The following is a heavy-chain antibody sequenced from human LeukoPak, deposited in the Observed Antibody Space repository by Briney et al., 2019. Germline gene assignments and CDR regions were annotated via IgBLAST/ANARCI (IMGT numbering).Heavy chain of an antibody. Sequence: GGSLSLSCAASGFTISSNSMSWVRQAPGKGLEWVSVIYYGGSTYYADSVKGRFTISRDNSKNKLYLQMNSLSADDTAVYYCARDLGQLFDYWGQGTLVTVSS. D-gene: IGHD2-21*01. CDR3: ARDLGQLFDY. CDR2: IYYGGST. CDR1: GFTISSNS. J-gene: IGHJ4*02. V-gene: IGHV3-53*05.